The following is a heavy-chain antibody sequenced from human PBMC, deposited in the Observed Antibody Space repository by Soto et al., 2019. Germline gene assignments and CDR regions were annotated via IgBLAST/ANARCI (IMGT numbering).Heavy chain of an antibody. CDR2: INPSGGST. J-gene: IGHJ4*02. V-gene: IGHV1-46*01. CDR3: ARVSPHPKRWLQPFDY. D-gene: IGHD5-12*01. Sequence: GASVKVSCKASGYTFTSYYMHWVRQAPGQGLGWMGIINPSGGSTSYAQKFQGRVTMTRDTSTSTVYMELSSLRSEDTAVYYCARVSPHPKRWLQPFDYWGQGTLVTVSS. CDR1: GYTFTSYY.